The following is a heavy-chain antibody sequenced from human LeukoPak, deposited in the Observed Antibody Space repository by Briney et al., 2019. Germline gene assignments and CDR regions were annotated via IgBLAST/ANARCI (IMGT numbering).Heavy chain of an antibody. CDR1: SGSISSGGYS. V-gene: IGHV4-30-2*03. D-gene: IGHD5-18*01. Sequence: PSQTLSLTCAVSSGSISSGGYSWSWIRQPPGKGLEWIGYIYHSGSTYYNPSLKSRVTISVDTSKNQFSLKLSSVTAADTAVYYCARLSPDSYGYYWGQGTLVTVSS. CDR3: ARLSPDSYGYY. J-gene: IGHJ4*02. CDR2: IYHSGST.